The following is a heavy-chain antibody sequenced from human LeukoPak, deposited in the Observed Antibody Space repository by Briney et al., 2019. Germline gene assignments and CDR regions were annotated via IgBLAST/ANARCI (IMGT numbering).Heavy chain of an antibody. D-gene: IGHD3-16*01. CDR3: ARVGAVHTRHYYYIDV. CDR1: GFTFSIYS. J-gene: IGHJ6*03. V-gene: IGHV3-48*01. CDR2: INSSGSTI. Sequence: PGGPLRLSCAASGFTFSIYSMNWVRQAPGKGLEGVAYINSSGSTIYYADAEERRFTISRDNAKNSLYLQMNRLRAEDTAVYYCARVGAVHTRHYYYIDVWARGTTVTVSS.